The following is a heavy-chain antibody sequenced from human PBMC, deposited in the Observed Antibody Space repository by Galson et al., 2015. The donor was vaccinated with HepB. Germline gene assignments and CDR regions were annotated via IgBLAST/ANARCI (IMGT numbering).Heavy chain of an antibody. CDR1: GFTFSNYA. D-gene: IGHD2-21*01. CDR3: AKRNCGGDCLLTPSGRYFQH. Sequence: SLRLSCAASGFTFSNYAMNWVRQAPGKGLEWVSGISATGGSTYYSDSVKGRFTISRDNSKNTLYLQMNNLRAEDTAVYYCAKRNCGGDCLLTPSGRYFQHWGQGTLVTVSS. J-gene: IGHJ1*01. V-gene: IGHV3-23*01. CDR2: ISATGGST.